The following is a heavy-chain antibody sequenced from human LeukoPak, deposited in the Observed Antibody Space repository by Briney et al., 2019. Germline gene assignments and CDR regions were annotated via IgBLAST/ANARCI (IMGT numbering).Heavy chain of an antibody. CDR2: INPNSGGT. J-gene: IGHJ6*02. Sequence: GASVKVSCKASGYTFTVYYMHWVRQAPGQGLEWMGWINPNSGGTNYAQKFQGRVTMTRDTSISTAYMELSRLRSDDTAVYYCARGGYSSSWFYYGMDVWGQGTTVTVSS. CDR3: ARGGYSSSWFYYGMDV. D-gene: IGHD6-13*01. CDR1: GYTFTVYY. V-gene: IGHV1-2*02.